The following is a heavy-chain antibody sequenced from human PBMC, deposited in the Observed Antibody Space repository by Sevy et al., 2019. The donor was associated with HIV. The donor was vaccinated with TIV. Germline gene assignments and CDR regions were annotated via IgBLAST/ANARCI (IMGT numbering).Heavy chain of an antibody. J-gene: IGHJ4*02. CDR3: AREMATIGGKGVFDY. Sequence: GGSLRLSCAASGFTFSTYSMNWVRQAPGKGLEWVSYISISGSTIYYADSVKGRFTISRDKAKNSLYLQMNSLRDEDTAVYYCAREMATIGGKGVFDYWGQGTLVTVSS. D-gene: IGHD5-12*01. CDR2: ISISGSTI. V-gene: IGHV3-48*02. CDR1: GFTFSTYS.